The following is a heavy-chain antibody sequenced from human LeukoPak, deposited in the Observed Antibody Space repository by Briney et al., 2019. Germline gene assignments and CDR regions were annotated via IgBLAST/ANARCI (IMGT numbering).Heavy chain of an antibody. J-gene: IGHJ3*02. CDR1: GDSISDYY. CDR3: ARDRGYSYGYAFDI. Sequence: PSETLSLTCTVSGDSISDYYWSWIRQPPGKGLEWIGYIYYTGSTNYNPSLKSRVTISVDTSKIHFPLKLNSVTAADTAVYYCARDRGYSYGYAFDIWGQGTMVTVSS. CDR2: IYYTGST. V-gene: IGHV4-59*01. D-gene: IGHD5-18*01.